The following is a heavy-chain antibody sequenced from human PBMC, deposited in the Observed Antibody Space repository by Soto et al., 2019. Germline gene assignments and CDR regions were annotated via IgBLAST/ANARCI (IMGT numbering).Heavy chain of an antibody. Sequence: SVKVSCKASGGTFSSYTISWVRQAPGQGLEWMGRIIPTLGIANYAQKLQGRVTMTTDTSSSTAYMELRSLRSDDTAVYYCARDREYNWNYNWFDPWGQGTLVTVSS. J-gene: IGHJ5*02. CDR2: IIPTLGIA. CDR1: GGTFSSYT. CDR3: ARDREYNWNYNWFDP. V-gene: IGHV1-69*04. D-gene: IGHD1-7*01.